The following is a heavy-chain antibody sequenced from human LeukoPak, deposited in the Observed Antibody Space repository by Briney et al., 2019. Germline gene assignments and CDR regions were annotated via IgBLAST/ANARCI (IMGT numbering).Heavy chain of an antibody. V-gene: IGHV4-59*01. CDR2: IYYSGST. J-gene: IGHJ5*02. Sequence: SETLSLTCTVSGGSISSYYWSWIRQPPGKGLEWIGYIYYSGSTNYNPSLKSRVTISVDTSKNQFSLKLSSVTAADTAVYYCAGEVAVRNTGPDLWGQGTLVTVYS. D-gene: IGHD6-19*01. CDR1: GGSISSYY. CDR3: AGEVAVRNTGPDL.